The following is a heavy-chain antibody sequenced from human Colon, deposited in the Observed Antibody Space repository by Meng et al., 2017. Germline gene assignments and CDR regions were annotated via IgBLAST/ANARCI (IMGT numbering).Heavy chain of an antibody. CDR2: IDHRGSA. V-gene: IGHV4/OR15-8*01. J-gene: IGHJ4*02. CDR1: GASVSVNSY. CDR3: ARHGGYYQDF. D-gene: IGHD4-23*01. Sequence: QESGPGLVKPSETLSLACLVSGASVSVNSYWSWVRQPPGRGLEWIGQIDHRGSAYYRPSLNSRVTMSLDKSRNQFSLRLTSVTAADTAVYYCARHGGYYQDFWGQGTLVTVSS.